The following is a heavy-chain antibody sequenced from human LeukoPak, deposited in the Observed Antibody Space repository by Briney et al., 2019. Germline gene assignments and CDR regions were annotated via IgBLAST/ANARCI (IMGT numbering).Heavy chain of an antibody. J-gene: IGHJ5*02. CDR2: IYTSATT. D-gene: IGHD5-24*01. Sequence: PSETLSLTCTVSDASISDYYWSWIRQSAGKRLEWIGRIYTSATTDYNPSLNSRVTLSLDTSKNQFSLRLSSVTAADTAVYYCARDNSVRDEAWWFNPWGQGTLVTVSS. CDR3: ARDNSVRDEAWWFNP. CDR1: DASISDYY. V-gene: IGHV4-4*07.